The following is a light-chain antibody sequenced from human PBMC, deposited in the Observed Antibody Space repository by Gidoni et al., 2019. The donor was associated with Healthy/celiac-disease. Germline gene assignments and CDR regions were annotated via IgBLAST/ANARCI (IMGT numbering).Light chain of an antibody. CDR3: QSYDSSLSGSGV. J-gene: IGLJ2*01. CDR1: SSNIGAGYD. V-gene: IGLV1-40*01. CDR2: GNS. Sequence: QSVLTQPPSVSCAPGPSVTIYCTGSSSNIGAGYDVHWYQQLPGTAPKLLIYGNSNRPSGVPDRFSGSKSGTSASLAISGLQAEDEADYYCQSYDSSLSGSGVFGGGTKLTVL.